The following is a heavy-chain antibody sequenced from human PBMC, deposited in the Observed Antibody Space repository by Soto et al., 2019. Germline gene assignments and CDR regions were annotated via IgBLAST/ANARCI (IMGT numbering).Heavy chain of an antibody. Sequence: QVQLVQSGAEVQKPGSSVKVSCKASGGTFSSYAISWVRQAPGQGLEWMGGIIPIFGTANYAQKFQGRVTITADESTSTAYMELSSLRSEDTAVYYCARDRSRVVVTAIHLLHDAFDIWGQGTMVTVSS. CDR2: IIPIFGTA. CDR3: ARDRSRVVVTAIHLLHDAFDI. J-gene: IGHJ3*02. V-gene: IGHV1-69*01. D-gene: IGHD2-21*02. CDR1: GGTFSSYA.